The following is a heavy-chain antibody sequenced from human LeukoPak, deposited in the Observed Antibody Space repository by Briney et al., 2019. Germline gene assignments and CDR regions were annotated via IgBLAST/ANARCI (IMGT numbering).Heavy chain of an antibody. CDR1: GFTFSSYS. V-gene: IGHV3-21*01. D-gene: IGHD6-13*01. CDR2: ISSSSSYI. J-gene: IGHJ4*02. CDR3: ARIPGAAAGH. Sequence: GGSLRLSCAASGFTFSSYSMNWVRQAPGKGLEWVSFISSSSSYIYYADSVKGRFTISRDNAKNSLYLQMNSLRAGDTAVYYCARIPGAAAGHWGQGTLVTVSS.